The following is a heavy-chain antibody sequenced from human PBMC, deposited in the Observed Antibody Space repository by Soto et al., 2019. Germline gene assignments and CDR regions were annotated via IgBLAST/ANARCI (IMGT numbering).Heavy chain of an antibody. CDR3: AVESQLADSAFDI. D-gene: IGHD1-1*01. V-gene: IGHV1-2*04. CDR1: GYTFTGYY. Sequence: GASVKVSCKASGYTFTGYYMHWVRQAPGQGLEWMGWINPNSGGTNYAQKFQGWVTMTRDTSISTAYMELSRLRSDDTAVYYCAVESQLADSAFDIWGQGTMVTVSS. CDR2: INPNSGGT. J-gene: IGHJ3*02.